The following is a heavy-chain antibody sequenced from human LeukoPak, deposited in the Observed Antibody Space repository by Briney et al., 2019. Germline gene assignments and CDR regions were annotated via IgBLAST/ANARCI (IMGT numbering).Heavy chain of an antibody. Sequence: GSLRLSCAASGFSFSDYTMDWVRQAPGKGLEWVSSISPGARYIKYSDSVKGRFTISRDDAKNTLYLQMNSLRAEDTAVYYCARASPYESIDYWGQGTLVTVSS. CDR1: GFSFSDYT. CDR2: ISPGARYI. D-gene: IGHD5-12*01. J-gene: IGHJ4*02. V-gene: IGHV3-21*01. CDR3: ARASPYESIDY.